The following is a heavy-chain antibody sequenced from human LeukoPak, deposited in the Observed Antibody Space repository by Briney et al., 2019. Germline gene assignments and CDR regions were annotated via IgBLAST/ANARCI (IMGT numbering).Heavy chain of an antibody. Sequence: ASVKVSCKASGYTFTTYDVNWVRQATGRGLEWMGWMSPNNGNTGYAQNFQGRVTLTRDTSINTAYMELSSLTSEDTAVYYCAGNPYGTGQFDPWGQGTLVTVSS. D-gene: IGHD2-8*02. J-gene: IGHJ5*02. CDR2: MSPNNGNT. CDR1: GYTFTTYD. V-gene: IGHV1-8*01. CDR3: AGNPYGTGQFDP.